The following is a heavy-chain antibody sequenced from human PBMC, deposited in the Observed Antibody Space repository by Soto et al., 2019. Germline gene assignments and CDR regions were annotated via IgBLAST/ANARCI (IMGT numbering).Heavy chain of an antibody. CDR2: INAGNGNT. J-gene: IGHJ3*02. CDR3: ARDLFILNGPELRSI. Sequence: ASVKVSCKASGYTFTSYAMHWVRQAPGQRLEWMGWINAGNGNTKYSQKFQGRVTITRDTSASTAYMELSSLRSEDTAVYYCARDLFILNGPELRSIWGRGTMVTVSS. V-gene: IGHV1-3*01. CDR1: GYTFTSYA. D-gene: IGHD3-9*01.